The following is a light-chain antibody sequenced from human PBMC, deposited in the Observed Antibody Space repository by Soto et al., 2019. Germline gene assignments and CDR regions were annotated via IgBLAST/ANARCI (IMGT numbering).Light chain of an antibody. CDR3: AAWDNSLNGPV. Sequence: QSVLTQPPSASGTPGQRVTISCSGSSSNIGSNTVNWYQQLPGTAPKLLIYSSNQRPSGVPDRFSGSRSGTSAFLAISGFQSEDEADYYCAAWDNSLNGPVFGGGTKVTVL. CDR1: SSNIGSNT. J-gene: IGLJ2*01. V-gene: IGLV1-44*01. CDR2: SSN.